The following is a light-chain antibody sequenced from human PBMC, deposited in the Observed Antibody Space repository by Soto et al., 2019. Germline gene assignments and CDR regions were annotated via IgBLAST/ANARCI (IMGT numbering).Light chain of an antibody. V-gene: IGKV1-8*01. J-gene: IGKJ3*01. Sequence: AIRMTQSPSSLSASTGDRVTITCRASQGISSYLAWYQQKPGKAPKLLLYAASTVQSGVPSRFSGSGAGSYFILTISRLQYEDLATYYCQQYYSYPRFGPGTKVDIK. CDR1: QGISSY. CDR2: AAS. CDR3: QQYYSYPR.